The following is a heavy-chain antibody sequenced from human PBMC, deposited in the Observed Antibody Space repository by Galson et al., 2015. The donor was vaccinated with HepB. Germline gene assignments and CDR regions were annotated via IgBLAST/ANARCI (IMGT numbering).Heavy chain of an antibody. CDR2: INPDGSGT. V-gene: IGHV3-74*01. D-gene: IGHD2/OR15-2a*01. CDR1: GFTFSSHY. J-gene: IGHJ5*02. Sequence: SLRLSCAASGFTFSSHYMHWVRQAPGKGLVWVSRINPDGSGTNYADSVKGRFTISRDNAKNTLYLQMNSLRAEDTAVYFCARDRVNVCISINCYRGFDPWGQGTLVAVSS. CDR3: ARDRVNVCISINCYRGFDP.